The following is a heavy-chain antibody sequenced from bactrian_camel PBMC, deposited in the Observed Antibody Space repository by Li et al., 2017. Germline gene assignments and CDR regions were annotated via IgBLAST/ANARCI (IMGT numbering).Heavy chain of an antibody. CDR1: GYDITTCE. CDR2: VDTDREK. J-gene: IGHJ4*01. Sequence: HVQLVESGGGSVQAGGSLKLSCTSSGYDITTCEKGWFRQTPDKEREAVAAVDTDREKTYTTSVKGRFTVDRDFAKETLTLRMDSLKPEDSAVYYCAAEVSRDIHCLTIEYKHYGQGTQVTVS. V-gene: IGHV3S53*01. D-gene: IGHD2*01.